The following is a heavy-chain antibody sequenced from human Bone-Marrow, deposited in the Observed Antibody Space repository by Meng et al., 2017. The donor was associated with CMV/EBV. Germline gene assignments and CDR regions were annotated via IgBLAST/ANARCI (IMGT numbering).Heavy chain of an antibody. V-gene: IGHV3-21*01. Sequence: GESLKISCAASGFTFSSYSMNWVRQAPGKGLEWVSSISSSSSYIYYADSVKGRFTISRDNAKNSLYLQMNSLRAEDTAVYYCARSRTGENGAGYYGMDVWGQGTTVTFSS. CDR2: ISSSSSYI. CDR1: GFTFSSYS. J-gene: IGHJ6*02. D-gene: IGHD6-19*01. CDR3: ARSRTGENGAGYYGMDV.